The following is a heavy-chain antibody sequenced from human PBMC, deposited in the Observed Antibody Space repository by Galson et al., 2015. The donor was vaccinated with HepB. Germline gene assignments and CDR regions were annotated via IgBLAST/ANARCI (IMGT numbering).Heavy chain of an antibody. Sequence: SLRLSCAASGFTFSSYSMNWVRQAPGKGLEWVSSISSSSSYIYYADSVKGRFTISRDNSKNTLYLQMNSLRAEDTAVYYCARGDTIFGNYYYYMDVWGKGTTVTVSS. D-gene: IGHD3-3*01. CDR3: ARGDTIFGNYYYYMDV. CDR1: GFTFSSYS. J-gene: IGHJ6*03. CDR2: ISSSSSYI. V-gene: IGHV3-21*01.